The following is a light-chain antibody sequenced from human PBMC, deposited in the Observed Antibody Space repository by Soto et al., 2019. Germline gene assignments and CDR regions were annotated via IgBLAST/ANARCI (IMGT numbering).Light chain of an antibody. Sequence: QSALTQPASVSGSPGQSITISCTGTSRDVGGYNYVSWYQQHPGKAPRLMIVDVDNRPSGVSTRFSGSKSGNTASLTISGLQAEDEADYYCCSYSGSSTIVVFGGGTKLTVL. CDR1: SRDVGGYNY. CDR2: DVD. CDR3: CSYSGSSTIVV. J-gene: IGLJ2*01. V-gene: IGLV2-14*03.